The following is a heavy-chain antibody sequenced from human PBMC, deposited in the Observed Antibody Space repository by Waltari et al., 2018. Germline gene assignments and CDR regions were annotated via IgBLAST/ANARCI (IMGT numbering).Heavy chain of an antibody. J-gene: IGHJ4*02. D-gene: IGHD6-19*01. CDR1: GFTFSSYA. Sequence: QVQLVESGGGVVQPGRSLRLSCAASGFTFSSYAMHWVRQAPGKGLEWVAVISYDGSNKYYADSVKGRFTISRDNSKNTLYLQMNSLRAEDTAVYYCARDSLAPRGIAVAGGVFDYWGQGTLVTVSS. V-gene: IGHV3-30-3*01. CDR3: ARDSLAPRGIAVAGGVFDY. CDR2: ISYDGSNK.